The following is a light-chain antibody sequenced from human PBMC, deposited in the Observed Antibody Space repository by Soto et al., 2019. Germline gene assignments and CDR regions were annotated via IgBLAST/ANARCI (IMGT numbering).Light chain of an antibody. CDR2: GAS. Sequence: EIVMTQSPATLSVSPGERATLSCRASQSVSSNLAWDQQKPGQAPRLLIYGASTRATGIPARFSGSGSGTEFTLTISSLQSEDFAVYYCQQYNNWPPWTFGQVTKVEIK. CDR1: QSVSSN. CDR3: QQYNNWPPWT. J-gene: IGKJ1*01. V-gene: IGKV3-15*01.